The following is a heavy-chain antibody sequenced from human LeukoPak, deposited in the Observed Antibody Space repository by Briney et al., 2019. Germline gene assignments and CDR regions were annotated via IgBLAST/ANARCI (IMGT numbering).Heavy chain of an antibody. J-gene: IGHJ4*02. CDR2: IYYSGST. Sequence: KPSETLSLTCTVSGGSISSRTYYWGWIRQPPGKGLEWIASIYYSGSTYYNPSLKSRVTISVDTSKNQFSLKLSSVTAADTAVYYCASLYGSGSPVFDYWGQGTLVTVSS. V-gene: IGHV4-39*07. CDR3: ASLYGSGSPVFDY. CDR1: GGSISSRTYY. D-gene: IGHD3-10*01.